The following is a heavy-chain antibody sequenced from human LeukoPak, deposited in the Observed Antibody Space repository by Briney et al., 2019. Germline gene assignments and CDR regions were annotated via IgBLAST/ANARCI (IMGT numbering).Heavy chain of an antibody. Sequence: GGSLRLSCAASGFTFSSYAMTWVRQAPGKGLEWVSVISGGGSTRKYADSVKGRFSISRDNAKNTLYLQINSLRAEDTAVYYCAKLGVSTVTRWGPWGQGTLVTVSS. V-gene: IGHV3-23*01. CDR3: AKLGVSTVTRWGP. CDR1: GFTFSSYA. D-gene: IGHD4-11*01. CDR2: ISGGGSTR. J-gene: IGHJ5*02.